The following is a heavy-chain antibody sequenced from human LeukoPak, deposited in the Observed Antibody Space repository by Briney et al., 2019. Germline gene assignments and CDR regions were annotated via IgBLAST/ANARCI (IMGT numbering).Heavy chain of an antibody. J-gene: IGHJ4*02. V-gene: IGHV1-2*04. D-gene: IGHD1-26*01. Sequence: GASVKVSCKASGYTFAGYYMHWVRQAPGQGLEWMGWINPNSGGTNYAQKFQGWVTMTRDTSISTAYMELSRLRSDDTAVYYCATSLGGPHLPFDYWGQGTLVTVSS. CDR1: GYTFAGYY. CDR3: ATSLGGPHLPFDY. CDR2: INPNSGGT.